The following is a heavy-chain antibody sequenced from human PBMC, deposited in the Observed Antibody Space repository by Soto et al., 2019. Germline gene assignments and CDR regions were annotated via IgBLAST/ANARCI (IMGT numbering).Heavy chain of an antibody. CDR3: AHCIAAARYYYYGMDV. D-gene: IGHD6-13*01. CDR1: GFSLSTSGVG. J-gene: IGHJ6*02. Sequence: SGPTLVNPTQTLTLTCTFSGFSLSTSGVGVGWIRQPPGKALEWLALIYWNDDKRYSPSLKSRLTITKDTSKNQVVLTMTNMDPVDTATYYCAHCIAAARYYYYGMDVWGQGTTVTVSS. V-gene: IGHV2-5*01. CDR2: IYWNDDK.